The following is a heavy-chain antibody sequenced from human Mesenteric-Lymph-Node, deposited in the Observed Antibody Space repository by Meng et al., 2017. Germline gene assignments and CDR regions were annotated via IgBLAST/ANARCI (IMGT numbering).Heavy chain of an antibody. CDR2: INHSGSN. J-gene: IGHJ4*02. Sequence: QVQLQQWGAVLLKPSEPLSLPCAFYGGSFSGHYWSWIRPPPGKGLERIGEINHSGSNNYNPSLKGRVTISVDTSKNQFSLKLSSVTAADTTVYYCARGPTTYFDYWGQGTLVTVSS. CDR1: GGSFSGHY. D-gene: IGHD4-17*01. V-gene: IGHV4-34*01. CDR3: ARGPTTYFDY.